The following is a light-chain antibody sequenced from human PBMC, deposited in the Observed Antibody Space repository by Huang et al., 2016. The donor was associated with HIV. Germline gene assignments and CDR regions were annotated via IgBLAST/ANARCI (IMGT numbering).Light chain of an antibody. CDR2: AVS. CDR3: PQYNKWHS. CDR1: QRVGSN. V-gene: IGKV3D-15*01. J-gene: IGKJ2*01. Sequence: EIVMTQSPATLSVSPGDRVTLSCRASQRVGSNLAWFQQKPDEAPRLLIYAVSTRATGIPARFSGRGSGTAFTLTISGLQSEDFAIYFCPQYNKWHSFGQGTKVDIK.